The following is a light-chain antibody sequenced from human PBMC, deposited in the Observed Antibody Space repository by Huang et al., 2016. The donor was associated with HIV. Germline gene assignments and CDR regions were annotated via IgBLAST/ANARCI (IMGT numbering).Light chain of an antibody. CDR3: QQYNNWPIT. CDR2: GAS. Sequence: EIVMTQSPATLSVSPGERVTLSCRASQSVSSNLAWYQQKPGQPPKLLIYGASTSATGIPARFSGSGSGTEFTLTSSSLQSEHFAVYYCQQYNNWPITFGPGTKVDTK. V-gene: IGKV3-15*01. J-gene: IGKJ3*01. CDR1: QSVSSN.